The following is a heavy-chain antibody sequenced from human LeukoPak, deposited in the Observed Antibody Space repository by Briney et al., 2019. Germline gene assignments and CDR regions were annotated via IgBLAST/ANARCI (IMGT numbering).Heavy chain of an antibody. D-gene: IGHD3-22*01. V-gene: IGHV3-48*04. CDR3: AKGTYYYDNSGYPDV. Sequence: GGSLRLSCAASGFTFSSYSMNWVRQAPGKGLEWVSYISISSVTIYYADSVKGRFTVSRDNSKNTLYLQINSLRAEDTAIYYCAKGTYYYDNSGYPDVWGQGTTVTVSS. CDR2: ISISSVTI. J-gene: IGHJ6*02. CDR1: GFTFSSYS.